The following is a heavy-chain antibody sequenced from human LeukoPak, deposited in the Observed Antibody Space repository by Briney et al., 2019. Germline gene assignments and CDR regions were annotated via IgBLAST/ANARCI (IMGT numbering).Heavy chain of an antibody. Sequence: ASVKVSCKASGYTFTDYYLHWVRQAPGHGLEWMGWINPKTGVTKYAQNFQGRVTMTRDTSISTAYMEVSRLRSDDTAVFYCARDLAMYSPELDYWGQGTLVTVSS. V-gene: IGHV1-2*02. CDR3: ARDLAMYSPELDY. D-gene: IGHD1-26*01. CDR2: INPKTGVT. J-gene: IGHJ4*02. CDR1: GYTFTDYY.